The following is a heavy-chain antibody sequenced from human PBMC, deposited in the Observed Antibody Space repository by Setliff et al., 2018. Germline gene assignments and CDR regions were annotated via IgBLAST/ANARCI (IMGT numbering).Heavy chain of an antibody. CDR2: INHSGST. D-gene: IGHD6-13*01. V-gene: IGHV4-34*01. J-gene: IGHJ4*01. CDR1: GGSFSGYY. CDR3: ARGRIAAALYYFDY. Sequence: KTSETLSLTCAVYGGSFSGYYWSWIRQPPGKGLEWIGEINHSGSTNYNPSLKSRVTISVDTSKNQFSLKLSSVTAADTAVYYCARGRIAAALYYFDYWG.